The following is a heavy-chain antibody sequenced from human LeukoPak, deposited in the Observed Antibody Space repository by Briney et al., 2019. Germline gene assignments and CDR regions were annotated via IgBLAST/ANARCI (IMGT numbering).Heavy chain of an antibody. V-gene: IGHV4-30-4*01. CDR2: IYYSGST. D-gene: IGHD3-9*01. CDR3: ARGFDAHNAFDI. Sequence: SKTLSLTCTVSGGSISSSDYYWRWIRQPPGKGLEWIGYIYYSGSTSYNPSLKSRVTISVDTSKNQFSLKLTSVTAADTAVYYCARGFDAHNAFDIWGQGTMVTVSS. CDR1: GGSISSSDYY. J-gene: IGHJ3*02.